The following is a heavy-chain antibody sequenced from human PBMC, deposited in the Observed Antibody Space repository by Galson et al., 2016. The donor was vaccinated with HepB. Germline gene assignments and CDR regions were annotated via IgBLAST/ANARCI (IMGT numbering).Heavy chain of an antibody. V-gene: IGHV3-23*01. CDR1: GFTFSSYA. J-gene: IGHJ3*02. D-gene: IGHD6-19*01. CDR3: AKDIQQWLVRGNDAFDI. Sequence: SLRLSCAASGFTFSSYAMSWVRQAPGKGLEWVSAISVVDDDTYYADSVKGRFTNSRDNSRTTLYLQMNSLRAEDTALYYCAKDIQQWLVRGNDAFDIWGQGTMVTVSS. CDR2: ISVVDDDT.